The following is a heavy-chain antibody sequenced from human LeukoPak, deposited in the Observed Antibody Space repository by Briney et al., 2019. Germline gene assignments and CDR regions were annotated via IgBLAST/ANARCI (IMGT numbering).Heavy chain of an antibody. CDR1: GFTFSSYS. D-gene: IGHD1-1*01. CDR3: ASPGTKSDDAFDI. J-gene: IGHJ3*02. CDR2: ISSSSSYI. V-gene: IGHV3-21*01. Sequence: GGSLRLSCAASGFTFSSYSMNWVRQAPGKGLEWVSSISSSSSYIYYADSVKGRFTISRDNAKNSLYLQMGSLRAEDMAVYYCASPGTKSDDAFDIWGQGAMVTVSS.